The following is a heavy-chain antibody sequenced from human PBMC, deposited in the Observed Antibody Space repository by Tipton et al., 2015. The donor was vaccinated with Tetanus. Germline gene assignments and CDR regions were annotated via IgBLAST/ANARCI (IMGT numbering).Heavy chain of an antibody. CDR2: VYYSGST. CDR3: ARDHGITWGGMGYYYGMDV. D-gene: IGHD3-16*01. V-gene: IGHV4-30-4*01. CDR1: GGSISSGDYY. J-gene: IGHJ6*02. Sequence: GLVKPSQTLSLTCTVSGGSISSGDYYWSWIRRPPGKGPEWIGYVYYSGSTYYNPSLKSRVTISVDTSKNQFSLRLSSVTATDTAVYYCARDHGITWGGMGYYYGMDVWGQGTTVTVSS.